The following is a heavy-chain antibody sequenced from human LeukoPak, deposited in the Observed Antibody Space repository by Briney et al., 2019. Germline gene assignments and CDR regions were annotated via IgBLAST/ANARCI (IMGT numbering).Heavy chain of an antibody. J-gene: IGHJ1*01. Sequence: GGSLRLSCAASGFPFSDDWMSWVRQAPGKGLEWVGRILKKDDGGTTDYAAPVKGRFTISRDDSKNMLYLEMNNLKIEDTAVYYCTTLQHWGQGTLVTVSS. V-gene: IGHV3-15*01. CDR2: ILKKDDGGTT. CDR1: GFPFSDDW. CDR3: TTLQH.